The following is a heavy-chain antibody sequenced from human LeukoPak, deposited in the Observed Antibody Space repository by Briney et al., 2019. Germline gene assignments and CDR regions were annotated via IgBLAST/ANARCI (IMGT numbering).Heavy chain of an antibody. CDR1: GFTFSNAW. D-gene: IGHD3-16*01. V-gene: IGHV3-15*01. Sequence: PGGSLRLSCAASGFTFSNAWMRCVRDAPGTGLECVGRMKRKTDGGTTDYAARVKGRFTISRDDSKNTLYLQMNSLKTEVTAGYYCTIREGRWGFQHWGQGSLVIVSS. J-gene: IGHJ1*01. CDR2: MKRKTDGGTT. CDR3: TIREGRWGFQH.